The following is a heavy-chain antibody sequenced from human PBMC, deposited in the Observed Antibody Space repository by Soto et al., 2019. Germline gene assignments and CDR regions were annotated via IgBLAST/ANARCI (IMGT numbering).Heavy chain of an antibody. J-gene: IGHJ6*02. Sequence: PGGSLRLSCEVSGLTYSTAWMHWVRQAPGKGLVWVSSINRDGSVTNYADSVKGRFTISRDSAEKTLYLQINSLRADDTGVYYCARVDLVVGPYMIIWGQGPTVTVSS. CDR1: GLTYSTAW. CDR2: INRDGSVT. V-gene: IGHV3-74*01. CDR3: ARVDLVVGPYMII. D-gene: IGHD2-15*01.